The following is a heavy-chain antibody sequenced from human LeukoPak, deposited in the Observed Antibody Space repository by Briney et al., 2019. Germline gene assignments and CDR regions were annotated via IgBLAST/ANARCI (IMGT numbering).Heavy chain of an antibody. CDR1: GFTFSDYY. V-gene: IGHV3-11*01. CDR2: ISSSGSTI. J-gene: IGHJ3*02. D-gene: IGHD6-13*01. CDR3: ARDRRKYTSSWYRPDAFDI. Sequence: TGGSLRLSCAASGFTFSDYYITWIRQAPGKGLEWVSYISSSGSTIYYADSVKGRFTISRDNVKNSLYLQMNSLRAEDTALYYCARDRRKYTSSWYRPDAFDIWGQGTMVTVSS.